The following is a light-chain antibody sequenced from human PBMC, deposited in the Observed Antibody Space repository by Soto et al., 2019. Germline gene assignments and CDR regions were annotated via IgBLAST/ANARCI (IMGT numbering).Light chain of an antibody. Sequence: QSALTQPRSVSGSPGQSVTISFTGTSSDVGGYNYVSWYQQHPGKAPKLMIYDVSKRPSGVPDRFSGYKSGNTASLTISGRQAEYEADYYCGSYAGSYPVVFGGGTKLTVL. CDR1: SSDVGGYNY. CDR2: DVS. J-gene: IGLJ2*01. CDR3: GSYAGSYPVV. V-gene: IGLV2-11*01.